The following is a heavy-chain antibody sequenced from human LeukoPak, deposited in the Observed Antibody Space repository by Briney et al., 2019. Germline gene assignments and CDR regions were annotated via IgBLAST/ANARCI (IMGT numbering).Heavy chain of an antibody. V-gene: IGHV3-30*19. Sequence: SLRLSCAASGFTFRTYGMHWVRQAPGKGLEWVAVISYDGSNKYCADSVKGRFTISRDNSKNTLYLQMNSLRAEDTAVYYCARPTGIAAADEAIFDYWGQGTLVTVSS. J-gene: IGHJ4*02. CDR2: ISYDGSNK. CDR1: GFTFRTYG. CDR3: ARPTGIAAADEAIFDY. D-gene: IGHD6-13*01.